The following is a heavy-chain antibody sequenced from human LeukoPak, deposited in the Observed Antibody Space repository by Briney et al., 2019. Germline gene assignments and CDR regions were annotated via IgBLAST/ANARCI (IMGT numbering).Heavy chain of an antibody. CDR3: ARQFQQLVFIDY. J-gene: IGHJ4*02. D-gene: IGHD6-13*01. Sequence: SETLSLTCTVSGGSISSSSYYWGWIRQPPGKGLEWIGSIYYSGSTYYNPSLKSRVTISVDTSKNQFSLKLSSVTAADTAVYYCARQFQQLVFIDYWAREPWSPSPQ. CDR1: GGSISSSSYY. CDR2: IYYSGST. V-gene: IGHV4-39*01.